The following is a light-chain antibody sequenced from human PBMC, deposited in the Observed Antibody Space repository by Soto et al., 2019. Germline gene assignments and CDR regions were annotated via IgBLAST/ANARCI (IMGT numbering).Light chain of an antibody. Sequence: QSALTQPASVSGSPGQSITISCTGTSSDVGGYNYVSWYQQHPGKAPKLMIYEVSNRPSGVSNRFSGSKSGNTASLTISGLQADDEEDYYCSSYTSSSTHYVFGTGTKLTVL. CDR3: SSYTSSSTHYV. CDR2: EVS. J-gene: IGLJ1*01. V-gene: IGLV2-14*01. CDR1: SSDVGGYNY.